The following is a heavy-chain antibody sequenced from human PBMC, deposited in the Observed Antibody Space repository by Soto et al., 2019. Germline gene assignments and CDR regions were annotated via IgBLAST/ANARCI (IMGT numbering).Heavy chain of an antibody. J-gene: IGHJ5*02. V-gene: IGHV4-30-4*01. CDR2: IYYSGST. D-gene: IGHD3-3*01. CDR1: GGSISSGDYY. Sequence: SETLSLTCTVSGGSISSGDYYWSWIRQPPGKGLEWIGYIYYSGSTYYNPSLKSRVTISVDTSKNQFSLKLSSVTAADTAVYYCARGRSGVVPFFDPWGQGTLVTVSS. CDR3: ARGRSGVVPFFDP.